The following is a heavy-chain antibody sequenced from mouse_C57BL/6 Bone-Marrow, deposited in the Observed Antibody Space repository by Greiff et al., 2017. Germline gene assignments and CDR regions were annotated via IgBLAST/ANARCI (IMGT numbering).Heavy chain of an antibody. CDR2: IYPREGST. D-gene: IGHD2-3*01. J-gene: IGHJ2*01. Sequence: QVQLKESDAELVKPGASVKISCKVSGYTFTDHTIHWMKQRPEQGLEWIGYIYPREGSTKDNEKFKGKATLTANKSSSTAYMQLNRLTSEDSAVYFCARGGWVLRGRFDYWGQGTTLTVSS. CDR1: GYTFTDHT. CDR3: ARGGWVLRGRFDY. V-gene: IGHV1-78*01.